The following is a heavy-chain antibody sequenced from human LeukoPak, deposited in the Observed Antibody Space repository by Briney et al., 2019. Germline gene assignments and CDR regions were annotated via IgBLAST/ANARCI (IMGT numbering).Heavy chain of an antibody. Sequence: SETLSLTCTVSGGSISSSSYYWGWIRQPPGTGLEWIGSIYYSGSTYYNPSLKSRVTISVDTSKNQFSLKLSSVTAADTAVYYCARGSRRIAAAGTSYFQHWGQGTLVTVSS. V-gene: IGHV4-39*01. CDR3: ARGSRRIAAAGTSYFQH. D-gene: IGHD6-13*01. CDR1: GGSISSSSYY. J-gene: IGHJ1*01. CDR2: IYYSGST.